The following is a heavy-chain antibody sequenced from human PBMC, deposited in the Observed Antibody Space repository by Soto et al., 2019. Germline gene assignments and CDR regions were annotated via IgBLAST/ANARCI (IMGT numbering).Heavy chain of an antibody. CDR2: IIPILGIA. V-gene: IGHV1-69*02. D-gene: IGHD1-26*01. Sequence: QVQLVQSGAEVKKPGSSVKVSCKASGGTFSSYTISWVRQAPGQGLEWMGRIIPILGIANYAQKFQGRVTITADKSTSTAYMELSSLISEDTAVYYCARGIVGANYYYYYGMDVWGQGTTVTVSS. J-gene: IGHJ6*02. CDR1: GGTFSSYT. CDR3: ARGIVGANYYYYYGMDV.